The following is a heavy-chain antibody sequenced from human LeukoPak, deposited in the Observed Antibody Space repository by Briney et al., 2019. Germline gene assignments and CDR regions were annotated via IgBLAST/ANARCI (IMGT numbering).Heavy chain of an antibody. J-gene: IGHJ4*02. Sequence: GKSLRLSCAASGFTFDTYGVHWVRQAPGKGLEWVAVIWYDGGHKYYAGSVKGRFTVSRDNSQNTLYPQMNSLRADDTALYYCARGSELGSPTAFDYWGQGTLVTVSS. CDR1: GFTFDTYG. CDR3: ARGSELGSPTAFDY. D-gene: IGHD4-17*01. V-gene: IGHV3-33*01. CDR2: IWYDGGHK.